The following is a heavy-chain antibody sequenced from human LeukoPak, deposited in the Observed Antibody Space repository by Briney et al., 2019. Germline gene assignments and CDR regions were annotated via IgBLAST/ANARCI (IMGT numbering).Heavy chain of an antibody. Sequence: PWGALRLSCAVSGLTFSSSWMDWVRQAPGKGLEWVASINPDGNKKYSADSVKGRFTISRDNAENSLYLQMNSLRVEGTAFYYCARDLAYSRLDYWGQGMLVTVSS. CDR2: INPDGNKK. CDR3: ARDLAYSRLDY. CDR1: GLTFSSSW. D-gene: IGHD5-18*01. J-gene: IGHJ4*02. V-gene: IGHV3-7*01.